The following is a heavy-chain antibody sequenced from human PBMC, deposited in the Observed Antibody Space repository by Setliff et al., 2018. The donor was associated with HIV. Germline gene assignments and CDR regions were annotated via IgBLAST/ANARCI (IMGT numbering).Heavy chain of an antibody. Sequence: PSETLSLTCAVYGGSFPAYYWNWVRQSPGKGLEWIGEINYSGDTSYSPSLKSRVNMFIDVSQAQFSLKLASVTAADTAVYYCVRRHGDYAFGPWGQGTLVTVSS. CDR3: VRRHGDYAFGP. CDR1: GGSFPAYY. CDR2: INYSGDT. D-gene: IGHD4-17*01. J-gene: IGHJ5*02. V-gene: IGHV4-34*01.